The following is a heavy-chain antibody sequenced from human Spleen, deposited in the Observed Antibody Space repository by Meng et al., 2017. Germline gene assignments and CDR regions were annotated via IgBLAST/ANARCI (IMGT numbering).Heavy chain of an antibody. D-gene: IGHD6-19*01. V-gene: IGHV3-21*01. CDR2: ITSSSGYI. Sequence: GESLKISCAASGFIFTSYSMNWVRQAPGKGLEWVSSITSSSGYIYYADSVKGRFTISRDNAKSSLYLQMNSLRAEDTAVYYCATQKGIAVAGWGNFDYWGQGTLVTVSS. CDR1: GFIFTSYS. CDR3: ATQKGIAVAGWGNFDY. J-gene: IGHJ4*02.